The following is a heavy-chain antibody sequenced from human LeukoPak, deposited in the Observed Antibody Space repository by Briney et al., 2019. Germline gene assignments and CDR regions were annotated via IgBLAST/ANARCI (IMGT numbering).Heavy chain of an antibody. J-gene: IGHJ4*02. V-gene: IGHV4-59*01. CDR2: IYYSGST. D-gene: IGHD6-19*01. CDR3: ARAHEAVGDY. Sequence: PSETLSLTCTVSDGSISSYYWSWIRQPPGKGLEWIGYIYYSGSTNYNPSLKSRVTISVDTSKNQFSLKLSSVTAADTAVYYCARAHEAVGDYWGQGTLVTVSS. CDR1: DGSISSYY.